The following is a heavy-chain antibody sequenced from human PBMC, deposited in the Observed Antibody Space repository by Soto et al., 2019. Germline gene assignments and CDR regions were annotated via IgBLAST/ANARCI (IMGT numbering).Heavy chain of an antibody. J-gene: IGHJ4*02. CDR2: ISYDGSNK. Sequence: PGGSLRLSCAASGFTFSSYGMHWVRQAPGKGLEWVAVISYDGSNKYYADSVKGRFTISRDNSKNTLYLQMNSLRAEDTAVYYCAKEDLEDYYDSSGYYYSGKYWGQGTLVTVS. V-gene: IGHV3-30*18. CDR1: GFTFSSYG. D-gene: IGHD3-22*01. CDR3: AKEDLEDYYDSSGYYYSGKY.